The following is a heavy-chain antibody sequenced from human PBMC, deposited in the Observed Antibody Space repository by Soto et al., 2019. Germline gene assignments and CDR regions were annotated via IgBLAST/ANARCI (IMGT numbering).Heavy chain of an antibody. V-gene: IGHV3-30*18. J-gene: IGHJ6*02. CDR3: AKSIAAAYYYYGMDV. CDR1: GWAFSRYV. Sequence: WGALSLSCGGVGWAFSRYVMHWVRPAPGKGLEWVAVISYDGSNKYYADSVKGRFTISRDNSKNTLYLQMNSLRAEDTAVYYCAKSIAAAYYYYGMDVWGQGTTVTVSS. D-gene: IGHD6-13*01. CDR2: ISYDGSNK.